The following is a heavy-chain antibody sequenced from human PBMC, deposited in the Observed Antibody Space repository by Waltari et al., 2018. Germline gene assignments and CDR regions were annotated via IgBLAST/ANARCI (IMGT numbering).Heavy chain of an antibody. J-gene: IGHJ3*01. D-gene: IGHD2-15*01. CDR2: VGGRSKDP. V-gene: IGHV3-23*01. CDR3: AKDLVARNGIYDPFDL. Sequence: EMQLLESGGGLIPPGGSLRLSCTASRFAFNHYSLGRVRQTPGNGLEWVAVVGGRSKDPYYTDSVKGRCTISRDNSKSTVYLQMNSLTVEDTAVYYCAKDLVARNGIYDPFDLWGQGTLVMVSS. CDR1: RFAFNHYS.